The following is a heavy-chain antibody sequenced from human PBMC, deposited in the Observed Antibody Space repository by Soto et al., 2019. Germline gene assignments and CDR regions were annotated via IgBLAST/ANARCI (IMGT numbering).Heavy chain of an antibody. V-gene: IGHV3-74*01. J-gene: IGHJ6*02. Sequence: GGSLRLSCAASRFTFSSYWMYWVRQAPGKGLVWVSRINSDGSSTRYADSVKGRFSISRDNSKSTLYLQMNTLRAEDTAVYYCARRREGYYYGLDVWGQGTTVTVSS. CDR2: INSDGSST. CDR3: ARRREGYYYGLDV. D-gene: IGHD1-26*01. CDR1: RFTFSSYW.